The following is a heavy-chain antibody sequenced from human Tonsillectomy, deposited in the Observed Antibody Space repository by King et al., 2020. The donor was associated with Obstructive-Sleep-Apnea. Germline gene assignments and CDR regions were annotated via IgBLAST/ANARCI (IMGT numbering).Heavy chain of an antibody. D-gene: IGHD3-22*01. CDR3: ARDRGGTLEYYYDSSAYYLYDAFDI. V-gene: IGHV1-69*04. CDR2: IIPMLGIA. CDR1: GDTFSTYA. Sequence: QLVQSGAEVKKPGSSVKVSCKASGDTFSTYAISWVRQAPGQGLEWMGGIIPMLGIANYAQKFPGRVTITADKSTSTAYMELSSLRSEDTAVYYCARDRGGTLEYYYDSSAYYLYDAFDIWGQGTMVTVSS. J-gene: IGHJ3*02.